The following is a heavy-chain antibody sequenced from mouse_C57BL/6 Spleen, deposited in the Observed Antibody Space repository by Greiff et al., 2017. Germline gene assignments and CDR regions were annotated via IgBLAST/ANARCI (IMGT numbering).Heavy chain of an antibody. CDR2: ISSGSSTI. V-gene: IGHV5-17*01. CDR3: ASVRLRRDYAMDY. CDR1: GFTFSDYG. Sequence: EVQVVEPGGGLVKPGGSLKLSCAASGFTFSDYGMHWVRQAPEKGLEWVAYISSGSSTIYYADTVKGRFTISRDNAKNTLFLQMTSLRSEDTAMYYCASVRLRRDYAMDYWGQGTSVTVSS. D-gene: IGHD2-4*01. J-gene: IGHJ4*01.